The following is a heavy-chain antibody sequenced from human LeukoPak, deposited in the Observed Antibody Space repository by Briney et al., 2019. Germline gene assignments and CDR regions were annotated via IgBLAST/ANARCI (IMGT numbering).Heavy chain of an antibody. CDR2: IYHSGST. Sequence: ASETLSLTCAVSADSFSSHYWTWIRQPPGKGLEWIGYIYHSGSTYYNPSLKSRVTISVDRSKNQFSLKLSSVTAADTAVYYCARGTDYDYVWGSYRPDAFDIWGQGTMVTVSS. J-gene: IGHJ3*02. CDR1: ADSFSSHY. CDR3: ARGTDYDYVWGSYRPDAFDI. D-gene: IGHD3-16*02. V-gene: IGHV4-30-2*01.